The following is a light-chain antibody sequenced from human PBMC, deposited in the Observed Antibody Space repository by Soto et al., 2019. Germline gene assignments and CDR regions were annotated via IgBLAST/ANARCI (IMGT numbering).Light chain of an antibody. V-gene: IGKV1-9*01. CDR2: AAS. Sequence: DIQLTQSPSFLSASVGDRVTITCRASQGISSYLAWYQQKPGKAPKLLIYAASTLQSGVPSRFSGSGSGTEFTLTISSLQPEDFATYYCQQLNSYPRTLGQGTNV. CDR1: QGISSY. J-gene: IGKJ1*01. CDR3: QQLNSYPRT.